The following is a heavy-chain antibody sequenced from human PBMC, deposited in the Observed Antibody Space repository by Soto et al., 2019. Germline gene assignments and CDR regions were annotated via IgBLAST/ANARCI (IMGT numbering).Heavy chain of an antibody. Sequence: PGGSLRLSCAASGFTFSSYAMSWVRQAPGKGLEWVSAISGSGGSTYYADSVKGRFTISRDNSKNTLYLQMNSLRAEDTAVYYCAKDPTTVTTTEYYFDYWGQGTLVTVSS. CDR1: GFTFSSYA. V-gene: IGHV3-23*01. J-gene: IGHJ4*02. D-gene: IGHD4-17*01. CDR3: AKDPTTVTTTEYYFDY. CDR2: ISGSGGST.